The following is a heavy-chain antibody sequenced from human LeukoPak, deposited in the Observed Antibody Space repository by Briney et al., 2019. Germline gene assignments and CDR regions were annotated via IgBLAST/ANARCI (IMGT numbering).Heavy chain of an antibody. J-gene: IGHJ4*02. V-gene: IGHV3-15*01. Sequence: GGSLRLSCAASGFSFMNAWMIWVRQAPGKGLEWVGRIKSNADGGTPDYAAPARGRFTISRDDSKNTLYLQMNSLKTEDTAVYYCTTFYHEYSPYWGRGTLVTVTS. CDR2: IKSNADGGTP. CDR3: TTFYHEYSPY. D-gene: IGHD2/OR15-2a*01. CDR1: GFSFMNAW.